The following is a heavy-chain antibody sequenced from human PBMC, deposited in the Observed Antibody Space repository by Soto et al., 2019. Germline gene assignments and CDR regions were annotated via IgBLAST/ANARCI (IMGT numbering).Heavy chain of an antibody. D-gene: IGHD6-25*01. J-gene: IGHJ6*02. CDR3: ARHHERQESGGNYYRGLDV. CDR1: GGTFGNSA. V-gene: IGHV1-69*12. Sequence: QVQLVQSGGEVKKPGSSVTVSCKASGGTFGNSAISWVRQAPGQGLEWMGGLIPIFPTPDYAQKCKGRVTITAGESTSSAYMELPSMRAVETAVDYGARHHERQESGGNYYRGLDVWGLGSTVTVSS. CDR2: LIPIFPTP.